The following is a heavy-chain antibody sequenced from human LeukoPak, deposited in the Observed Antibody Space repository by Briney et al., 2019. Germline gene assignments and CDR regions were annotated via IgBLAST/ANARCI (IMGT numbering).Heavy chain of an antibody. CDR3: ASQYGSGHYHLDY. CDR1: GDSVSSNSAA. V-gene: IGHV6-1*01. D-gene: IGHD3-10*01. Sequence: SQTLSLTCAISGDSVSSNSAAWNWIRQSPSRGLEWLGRTYYRSKWYNDYAVSVKSRITINPDTSKNQFSLQLNSVTPEDTAVYFCASQYGSGHYHLDYWGQGTLVFVSP. J-gene: IGHJ4*02. CDR2: TYYRSKWYN.